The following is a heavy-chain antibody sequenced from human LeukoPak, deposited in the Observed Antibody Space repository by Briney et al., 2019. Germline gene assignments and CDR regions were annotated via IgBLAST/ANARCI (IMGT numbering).Heavy chain of an antibody. CDR1: GGSISSYY. CDR3: ARDSLYCTNGVCYRWFDP. D-gene: IGHD2-8*01. J-gene: IGHJ5*02. Sequence: PSETLSLTCTVSGGSISSYYWSWIRQPPGKGLEWIGYIYYSGSTNYNPSLKSRVTISVDTSKNQFSLKLSSVTAADTAVYYCARDSLYCTNGVCYRWFDPWGQGTLVTVSS. CDR2: IYYSGST. V-gene: IGHV4-59*12.